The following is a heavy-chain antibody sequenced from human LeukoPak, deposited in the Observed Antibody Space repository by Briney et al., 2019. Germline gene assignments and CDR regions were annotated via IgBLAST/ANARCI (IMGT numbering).Heavy chain of an antibody. J-gene: IGHJ6*03. V-gene: IGHV1-2*02. CDR2: MNPNTGTT. CDR3: ARGGYTYGPRYFYYYMDI. CDR1: GYSFTSNV. Sequence: ASVKVSCKASGYSFTSNVISWVRQAPGQGLEWVGWMNPNTGTTKYGQTLQGRVTMTRDTSINTAFMGLTRLRSDDTGVYYCARGGYTYGPRYFYYYMDIWGEGTTVTVSS. D-gene: IGHD5-18*01.